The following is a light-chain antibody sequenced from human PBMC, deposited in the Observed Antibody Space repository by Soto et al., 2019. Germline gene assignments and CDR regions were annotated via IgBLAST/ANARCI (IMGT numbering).Light chain of an antibody. J-gene: IGLJ1*01. CDR1: SSNIGSNS. V-gene: IGLV1-44*01. CDR3: AAWDDSLNGYV. CDR2: SND. Sequence: QSVLTQPPSASGTPGQRVTISCSGSSSNIGSNSVNWYQQLPGTAPKLLIYSNDRRPSGVPDRFSGSKSGTSASLAISGLQSEDEADYYCAAWDDSLNGYVFGTGTKGTVL.